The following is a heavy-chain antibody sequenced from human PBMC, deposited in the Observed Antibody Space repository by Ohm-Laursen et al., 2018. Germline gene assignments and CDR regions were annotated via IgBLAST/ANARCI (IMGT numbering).Heavy chain of an antibody. CDR2: TRNKANSYTT. CDR1: GFTFSGHY. Sequence: SLRLSCAASGFTFSGHYMDWVRQAPGKGLEWVGRTRNKANSYTTEYAASVKGRFTISRDDSKNSLYLQMNSLKTEDTAVYYCARGDIVVVPPTHYYYGMDVWGQGTTVTVSS. V-gene: IGHV3-72*01. J-gene: IGHJ6*02. CDR3: ARGDIVVVPPTHYYYGMDV. D-gene: IGHD2-2*01.